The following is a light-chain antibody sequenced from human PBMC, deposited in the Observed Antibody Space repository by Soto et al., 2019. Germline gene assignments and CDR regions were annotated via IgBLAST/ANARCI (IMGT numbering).Light chain of an antibody. CDR2: GAS. Sequence: EIVMTQSPATLSVSPGERATLSCRASQSVSSNLAWYQQKPGQAPRLLIYGASTRATGIPARFSGSGSGTEFTLTISSLQSEDFAVYFCHQYGRSPIYTFGPGTKVDIK. V-gene: IGKV3-15*01. CDR1: QSVSSN. J-gene: IGKJ3*01. CDR3: HQYGRSPIYT.